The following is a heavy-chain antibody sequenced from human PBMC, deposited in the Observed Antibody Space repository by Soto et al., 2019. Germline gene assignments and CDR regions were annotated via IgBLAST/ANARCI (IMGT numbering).Heavy chain of an antibody. CDR2: IIPLFGTT. CDR1: GGPFSSYT. V-gene: IGHV1-69*12. D-gene: IGHD6-13*01. Sequence: QVQLVQSGAEVKKPGSSVKVSCKVSGGPFSSYTLSWVRQAPGQGPEWMGEIIPLFGTTNYVQGFQGRLTIAAYVSTNTAYMELSSLRSDDTALYYCVTDSIAASGFDSWRQGTLVTVS. CDR3: VTDSIAASGFDS. J-gene: IGHJ4*02.